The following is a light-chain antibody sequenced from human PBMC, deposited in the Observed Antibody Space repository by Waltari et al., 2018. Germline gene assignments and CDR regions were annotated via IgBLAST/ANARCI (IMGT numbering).Light chain of an antibody. CDR2: DAS. Sequence: EIVMTQSPATLSVSPGERAILSCRASQSISNKVAWYQQKPGQAPRLLIYDASTRATGIPATFSGSGSGTEFTLTISSLQSEDFVVYYCQQYNSWPYTFGQGTKLEIK. CDR3: QQYNSWPYT. CDR1: QSISNK. J-gene: IGKJ2*01. V-gene: IGKV3-15*01.